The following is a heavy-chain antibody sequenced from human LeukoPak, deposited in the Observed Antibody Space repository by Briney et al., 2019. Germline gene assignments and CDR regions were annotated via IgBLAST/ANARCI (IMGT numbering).Heavy chain of an antibody. V-gene: IGHV4-39*01. CDR1: GGSISSGTYY. D-gene: IGHD6-13*01. J-gene: IGHJ4*02. CDR3: ARPQGGSSWYRAAGYFDY. Sequence: SETLSLTCTVSGGSISSGTYYWGWIRLPPGKGLQWIGSVYYSGSTYYNPSLKSRVTISVDTSKNQFSLKLSSVTAADTAVYYCARPQGGSSWYRAAGYFDYWGQGTLVTVSS. CDR2: VYYSGST.